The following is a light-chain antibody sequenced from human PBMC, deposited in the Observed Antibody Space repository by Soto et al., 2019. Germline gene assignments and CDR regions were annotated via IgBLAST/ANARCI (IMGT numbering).Light chain of an antibody. Sequence: EIVLTQSPGTLSLSPGERATLSCRASPSVSSSYLAWYQQKPGQAPRLLIYGASSRATGIPDRFSGSGSGPDFTLTISRLEPEDFAVYYCHQRQSWPRTFGQGTKVDIK. CDR1: PSVSSSY. CDR3: HQRQSWPRT. J-gene: IGKJ1*01. CDR2: GAS. V-gene: IGKV3-20*01.